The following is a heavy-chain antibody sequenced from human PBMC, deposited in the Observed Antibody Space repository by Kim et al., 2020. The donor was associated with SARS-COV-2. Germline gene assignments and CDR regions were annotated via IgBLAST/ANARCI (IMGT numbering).Heavy chain of an antibody. J-gene: IGHJ4*02. V-gene: IGHV4-4*02. Sequence: HYNPSLQGRVTNSEDKSKNQFSLGLYSVTAADTAVYYCVRDPDYGDYLFDYWGQGTLVTVSS. D-gene: IGHD4-17*01. CDR3: VRDPDYGDYLFDY.